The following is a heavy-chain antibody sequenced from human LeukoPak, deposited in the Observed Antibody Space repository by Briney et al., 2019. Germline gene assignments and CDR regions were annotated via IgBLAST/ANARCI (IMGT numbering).Heavy chain of an antibody. Sequence: PGGSLRLSCAGSGFTFINYAMIWVRQAPGKGLEWVAAITGSGAGTCYADSVKGRFTVSRDNSKSTLYLQMNSLRPEDTAVYYCAKDPNGDYIGAFDFWGQGTMVTVSS. J-gene: IGHJ3*01. CDR3: AKDPNGDYIGAFDF. CDR2: ITGSGAGT. D-gene: IGHD4-17*01. CDR1: GFTFINYA. V-gene: IGHV3-23*01.